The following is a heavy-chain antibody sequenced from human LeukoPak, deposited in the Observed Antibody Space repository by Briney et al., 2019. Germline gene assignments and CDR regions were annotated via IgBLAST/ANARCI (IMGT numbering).Heavy chain of an antibody. V-gene: IGHV4-34*01. CDR3: ARVQTNTNYYYDSGGYSDAFDI. CDR2: INHSGST. J-gene: IGHJ3*02. CDR1: GGSFSGYY. Sequence: SETLSLTCAVCGGSFSGYYWSWIRQPPGKGLEWIGEINHSGSTNYNPSLKSRVTISVDTSKNQFSLKLSSVTAADTAVYYCARVQTNTNYYYDSGGYSDAFDIWGQGTMVTVSS. D-gene: IGHD3-22*01.